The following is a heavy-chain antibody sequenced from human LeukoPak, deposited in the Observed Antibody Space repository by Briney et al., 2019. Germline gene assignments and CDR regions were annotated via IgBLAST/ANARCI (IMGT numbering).Heavy chain of an antibody. J-gene: IGHJ1*01. CDR2: INPNSGGT. V-gene: IGHV1-2*02. CDR3: ARDDYYGSGRH. CDR1: GYTFTGYY. Sequence: ASVTVSCKSSGYTFTGYYMHWVRQAPGQGLEWMGWINPNSGGTNYAQKFQGRVTMTRDTSISTAYMELSRLRSDDTAVYYCARDDYYGSGRHWGQGTLVTVSS. D-gene: IGHD3-10*01.